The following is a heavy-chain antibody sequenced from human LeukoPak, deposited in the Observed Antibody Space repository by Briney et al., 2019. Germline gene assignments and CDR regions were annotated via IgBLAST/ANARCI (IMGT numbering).Heavy chain of an antibody. D-gene: IGHD3-22*01. CDR2: ISGFNT. J-gene: IGHJ3*02. CDR3: AKGRYYYDSSDAFDI. CDR1: GFAFSNYA. V-gene: IGHV3-23*01. Sequence: GGPLRLSCTTSGFAFSNYAMNWVRQAPGKGPEWVSGISGFNTYYADSVKGRFTISRDNSKNTLYLQMNSLRAEDTAVYYCAKGRYYYDSSDAFDIWGQGTMVTVSS.